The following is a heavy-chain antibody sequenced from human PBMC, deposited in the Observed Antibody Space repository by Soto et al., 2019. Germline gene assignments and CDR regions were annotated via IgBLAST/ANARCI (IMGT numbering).Heavy chain of an antibody. Sequence: ASVKVSCKASGYTFTSYAMHWVRQAPGQRLEWMGWINAGNSNTKYAQKFQGRVTMTADKSTSTAYMELRSLRSDDTAVYYCARDAPPEDYWGQGTLVTVSS. V-gene: IGHV1-3*01. J-gene: IGHJ4*02. CDR3: ARDAPPEDY. CDR2: INAGNSNT. CDR1: GYTFTSYA.